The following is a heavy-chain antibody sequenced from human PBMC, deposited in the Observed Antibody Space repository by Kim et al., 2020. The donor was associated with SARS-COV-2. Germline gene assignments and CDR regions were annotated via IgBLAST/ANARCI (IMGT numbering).Heavy chain of an antibody. CDR2: INHSGST. V-gene: IGHV4-34*01. J-gene: IGHJ4*02. D-gene: IGHD2-8*02. Sequence: SETLSLTCAVYGGSFSGYYWSWIRQPPGKGLEWIGEINHSGSTNYNPSLKSRVTISVDTSKNQFSLKLSSVTAADTAVYYCARGRWCPIWGQGTLVTVSS. CDR1: GGSFSGYY. CDR3: ARGRWCPI.